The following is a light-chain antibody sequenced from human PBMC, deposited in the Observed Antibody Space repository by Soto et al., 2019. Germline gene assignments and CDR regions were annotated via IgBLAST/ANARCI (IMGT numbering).Light chain of an antibody. J-gene: IGLJ1*01. Sequence: QPVLTQSPSASASLGAAVKLSCTLSSGHSNYAIAWHQQQPEKGPRYLMKLNSDGSHRKGDGIPDRFSGSSSGAERYLTISSLQSEDEDDYYCQTWETGLRVFRPGTKLPVL. CDR2: LNSDGSH. CDR1: SGHSNYA. CDR3: QTWETGLRV. V-gene: IGLV4-69*01.